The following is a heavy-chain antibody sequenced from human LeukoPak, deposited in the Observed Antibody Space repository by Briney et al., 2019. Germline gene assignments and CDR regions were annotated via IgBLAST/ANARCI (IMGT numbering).Heavy chain of an antibody. V-gene: IGHV3-7*01. CDR2: ITEDGSGK. Sequence: GGSLRLSCAASGFTFSTYRMAWVRQAPGKGLEWVDTITEDGSGKYHVDSVRGRFTVSRDNTNKLLFLQMNSLRAEDTAVYHCAKARYSSGLDYWGQGTLVSVSS. CDR1: GFTFSTYR. D-gene: IGHD6-19*01. CDR3: AKARYSSGLDY. J-gene: IGHJ4*02.